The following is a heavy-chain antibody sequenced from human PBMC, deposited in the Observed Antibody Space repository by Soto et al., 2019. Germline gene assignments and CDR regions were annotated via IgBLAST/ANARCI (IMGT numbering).Heavy chain of an antibody. Sequence: SVKVSCKASGGTFSSYAISWVRQAPGQGLEWMGGIIPIFGTANYAQKFQGRVTITADKSTSTAYMELSSLRSEDTAVYYCARFRMYSSSPRRYYGMDAWGQGTTVTVSS. D-gene: IGHD6-6*01. CDR1: GGTFSSYA. CDR3: ARFRMYSSSPRRYYGMDA. J-gene: IGHJ6*02. V-gene: IGHV1-69*06. CDR2: IIPIFGTA.